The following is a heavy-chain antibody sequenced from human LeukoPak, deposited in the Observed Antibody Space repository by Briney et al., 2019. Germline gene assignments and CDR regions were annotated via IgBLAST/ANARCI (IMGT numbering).Heavy chain of an antibody. Sequence: SETLSLTCVVSGDSFTRYYWSWIRQSAGRGLEWIGQIYASGSTIYNPSLASRVTLSIDTSQRQFSLKVRSVTAADTAVYYCPGRDQSTGWSFDYWGRGTLVTVSS. CDR1: GDSFTRYY. J-gene: IGHJ4*02. CDR2: IYASGST. V-gene: IGHV4-4*07. CDR3: PGRDQSTGWSFDY. D-gene: IGHD6-19*01.